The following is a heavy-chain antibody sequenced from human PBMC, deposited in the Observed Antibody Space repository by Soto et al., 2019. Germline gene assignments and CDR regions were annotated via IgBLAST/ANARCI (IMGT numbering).Heavy chain of an antibody. Sequence: EVQLVESGGGLVQPGGSLRLSCAASGFTFSSYWIHWVRQAPGKGLVWVSRINSDGSSTTYADSMKGRFTISRDNAKNTLYLQMTSLRAEDTAVYYCARVSREVVPAAIDYWGQGTLVTVSS. V-gene: IGHV3-74*01. D-gene: IGHD2-2*01. CDR3: ARVSREVVPAAIDY. CDR1: GFTFSSYW. CDR2: INSDGSST. J-gene: IGHJ4*02.